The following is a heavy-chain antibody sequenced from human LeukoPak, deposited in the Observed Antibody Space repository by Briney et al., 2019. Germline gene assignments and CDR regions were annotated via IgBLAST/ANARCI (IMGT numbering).Heavy chain of an antibody. CDR1: GSSISSGSYY. CDR3: ARDGPYYDFWSGYYRRAFDI. J-gene: IGHJ3*02. D-gene: IGHD3-3*01. V-gene: IGHV4-61*02. CDR2: IYTSGST. Sequence: PSETLSLTCTVSGSSISSGSYYRSWIRQPAGKGLEWIGRIYTSGSTNYNPSLKSRVTISVDTSKNQFSLKLSSVTAADTAVYYCARDGPYYDFWSGYYRRAFDIWGQGTMVTVSS.